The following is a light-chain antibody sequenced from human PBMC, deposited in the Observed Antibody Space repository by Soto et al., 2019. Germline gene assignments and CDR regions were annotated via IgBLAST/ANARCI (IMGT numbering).Light chain of an antibody. CDR2: SSS. Sequence: EVLMTQSPPSLSVSPGERATLSCRASHIVSGNLACYQQKPCQAPRLLIYSSSTMATGIPVRFSGSGSGSEFTLSISSLQSADFAIYFCLQYSSWPRTFGQGTKVDIK. V-gene: IGKV3-15*01. CDR1: HIVSGN. CDR3: LQYSSWPRT. J-gene: IGKJ1*01.